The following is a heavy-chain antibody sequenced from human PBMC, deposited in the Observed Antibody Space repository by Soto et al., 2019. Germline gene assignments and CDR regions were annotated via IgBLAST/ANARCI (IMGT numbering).Heavy chain of an antibody. Sequence: GGSLRLSCAASGFTFSSYWMHWVRQAPGKGLVWVSRINSDGSSTSYADSVKGRFTISRDNAKNTLYLQMNSLRAEDTAVYYCASVVGYFDWLLFPTDYYYGMDVWGQGTTVTVSS. J-gene: IGHJ6*02. V-gene: IGHV3-74*01. CDR3: ASVVGYFDWLLFPTDYYYGMDV. CDR1: GFTFSSYW. D-gene: IGHD3-9*01. CDR2: INSDGSST.